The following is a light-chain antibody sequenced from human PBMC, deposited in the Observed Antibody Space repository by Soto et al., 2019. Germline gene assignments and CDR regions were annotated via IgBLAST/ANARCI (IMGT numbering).Light chain of an antibody. CDR3: TSYAGSNNAL. V-gene: IGLV2-8*01. J-gene: IGLJ2*01. CDR2: EVT. Sequence: QSALTQPPSASGSPGQSVTISCTGTSSDVGGHNYVSWYQQHPGKAPKLMIYEVTKRPSGVPDRFSGSKSGNTASLTVSGLQAEDEADYYCTSYAGSNNALFGGGTKLTVL. CDR1: SSDVGGHNY.